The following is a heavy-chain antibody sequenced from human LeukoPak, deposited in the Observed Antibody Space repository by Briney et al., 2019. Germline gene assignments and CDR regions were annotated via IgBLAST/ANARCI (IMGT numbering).Heavy chain of an antibody. Sequence: GGSLRLSCAGSGFTFSDYYMSWIRQAPGKGLEWVSYISSSGSTIYYADSVKGRFTISRDNAKNSLYLQMNSLRAEDTAVYYCASLYGSGPNWFDPWGQGTLVTVSS. CDR3: ASLYGSGPNWFDP. CDR1: GFTFSDYY. J-gene: IGHJ5*02. CDR2: ISSSGSTI. D-gene: IGHD3-10*01. V-gene: IGHV3-11*04.